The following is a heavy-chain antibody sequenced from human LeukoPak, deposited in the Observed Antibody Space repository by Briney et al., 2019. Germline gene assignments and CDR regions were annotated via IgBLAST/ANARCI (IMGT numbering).Heavy chain of an antibody. D-gene: IGHD3-22*01. CDR2: INPSGGST. CDR3: AREGSGYYYPLDY. Sequence: ASVKVSCKASGYTFTSYYMHWVRQAPGQGLEWMGIINPSGGSTSYAQKFQGRVTMTRDTSISTAYTELSRLRSDDTAVYYCAREGSGYYYPLDYWGQGTLVTVSS. J-gene: IGHJ4*02. V-gene: IGHV1-46*01. CDR1: GYTFTSYY.